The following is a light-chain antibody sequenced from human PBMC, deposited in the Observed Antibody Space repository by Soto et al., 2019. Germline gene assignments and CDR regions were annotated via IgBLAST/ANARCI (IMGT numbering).Light chain of an antibody. CDR1: SGHSSYI. V-gene: IGLV4-60*03. J-gene: IGLJ1*01. CDR2: LEGSGSY. Sequence: QLVLTQSSSASASLGSSVKLTCTLSSGHSSYIIAWHQQQPGKAPRYLMKLEGSGSYNKGSGVPDRFSGSSSGADRYLTISNLQSEDEADYYCETWDNNTHVFGTGTKLTVL. CDR3: ETWDNNTHV.